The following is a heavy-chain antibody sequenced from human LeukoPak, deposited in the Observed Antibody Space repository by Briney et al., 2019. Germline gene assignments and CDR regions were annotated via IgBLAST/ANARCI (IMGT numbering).Heavy chain of an antibody. CDR1: GASFSSSTYY. CDR3: ARSGGSKRKAWFDP. Sequence: PSETLSLTCTVSGASFSSSTYYWGWIRQPPGKGLEWIGSIYYSGSTYYNPSLKSRVTISVDTSKNQFSLKLSSVTAADTAVYYCARSGGSKRKAWFDPWGQGTLVTVSS. D-gene: IGHD1-26*01. CDR2: IYYSGST. J-gene: IGHJ5*02. V-gene: IGHV4-39*07.